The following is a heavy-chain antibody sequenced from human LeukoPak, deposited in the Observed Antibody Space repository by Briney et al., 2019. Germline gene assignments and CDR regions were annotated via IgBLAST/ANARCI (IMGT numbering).Heavy chain of an antibody. Sequence: GGSLRLSCAASGFTFSVYAMSWVRQAPGKGLEWVASIDTTSYTYHADSVKGRFTISRDNAKMSLFLQMNSLRPEDTAVYFCATEGRGVHFDSWGQGTLVTVSS. D-gene: IGHD3-10*01. CDR1: GFTFSVYA. CDR3: ATEGRGVHFDS. J-gene: IGHJ4*02. CDR2: IDTTSYT. V-gene: IGHV3-69-1*01.